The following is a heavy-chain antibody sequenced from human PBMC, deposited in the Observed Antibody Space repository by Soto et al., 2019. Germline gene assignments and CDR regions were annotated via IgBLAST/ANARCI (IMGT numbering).Heavy chain of an antibody. D-gene: IGHD3-3*01. J-gene: IGHJ6*02. Sequence: ASVKVSYKASGYTFTSYGIXWVRQAPGQGLEWMGWISAYNGNTNYAQKLQGRVTMTTDTSTSTAYMELRSLRSDDTAVYYCARDGTYYDFWSGYLTSARNYYYYGMDVWGQGTTVTVSS. V-gene: IGHV1-18*01. CDR1: GYTFTSYG. CDR2: ISAYNGNT. CDR3: ARDGTYYDFWSGYLTSARNYYYYGMDV.